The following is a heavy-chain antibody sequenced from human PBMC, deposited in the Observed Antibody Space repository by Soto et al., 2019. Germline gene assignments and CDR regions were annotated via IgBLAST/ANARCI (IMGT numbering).Heavy chain of an antibody. CDR2: ISGSGGST. CDR1: GVTFSSYA. J-gene: IGHJ6*02. Sequence: PGGSLRLSCAASGVTFSSYAMSWVRQAPGKGLEWVSAISGSGGSTYYADSVKGRFTISRDNSKNTLYLQMNSLRAEDMAVYYCASSERYYYYYGMDVWGQGTTVTV. CDR3: ASSERYYYYYGMDV. V-gene: IGHV3-23*01. D-gene: IGHD3-10*01.